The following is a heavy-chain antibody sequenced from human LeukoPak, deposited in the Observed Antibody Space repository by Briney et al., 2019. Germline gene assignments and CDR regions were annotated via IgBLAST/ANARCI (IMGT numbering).Heavy chain of an antibody. J-gene: IGHJ3*02. CDR3: ARDCSSTSCADAFDI. CDR2: INPNSGGT. V-gene: IGHV1-2*06. CDR1: GYTFTGYY. Sequence: GASVKVSCKASGYTFTGYYMHWVRQAPGQGLEWMGRINPNSGGTNYAQKFQGSVTMTRDTSISTAYMELSRLRSDDTAVYYCARDCSSTSCADAFDIWGQGTMVTVSS. D-gene: IGHD2-2*01.